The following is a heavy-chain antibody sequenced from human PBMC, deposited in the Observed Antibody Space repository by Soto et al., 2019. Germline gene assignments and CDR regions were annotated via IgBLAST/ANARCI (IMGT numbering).Heavy chain of an antibody. Sequence: ASVKVSCKASGYTFTSYYMHWVRQAPGQGLEWMGIINPSGGSTSYAQKFQGRVTMTRDTSTSTVYMELSSLRSEDTAVYYCARDGRRYYYDSSGYYYFDYWGQGTLVTVSS. D-gene: IGHD3-22*01. CDR2: INPSGGST. CDR1: GYTFTSYY. CDR3: ARDGRRYYYDSSGYYYFDY. V-gene: IGHV1-46*03. J-gene: IGHJ4*02.